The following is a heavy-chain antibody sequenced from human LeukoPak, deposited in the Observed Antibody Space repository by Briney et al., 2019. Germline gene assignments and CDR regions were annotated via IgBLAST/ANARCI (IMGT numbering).Heavy chain of an antibody. J-gene: IGHJ4*02. V-gene: IGHV4-39*07. D-gene: IGHD3-3*01. CDR1: GGSISSSSYY. CDR2: IYYSGST. CDR3: ARVCITIFGVVIPNYFDY. Sequence: SETLSLTCTVSGGSISSSSYYWGWIRQPPGKGLEWIGSIYYSGSTYYHPSLKSRVTISVDTSKNQFSLKLSSVTAADTAVYYCARVCITIFGVVIPNYFDYWGKETLVTVSS.